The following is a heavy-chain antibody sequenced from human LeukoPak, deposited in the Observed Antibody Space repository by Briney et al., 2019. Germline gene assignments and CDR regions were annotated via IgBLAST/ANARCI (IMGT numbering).Heavy chain of an antibody. Sequence: ASETLSLTCAVYGGSFSGYYWSWIRQPPGKGLEWIGEINHSGSTNYNPSLKSRVTISVDTSKNQFSLKLSSVTAADTAVYYCARKQWLVLFDYWGQGTLVTVSS. CDR2: INHSGST. D-gene: IGHD6-19*01. J-gene: IGHJ4*02. V-gene: IGHV4-34*01. CDR3: ARKQWLVLFDY. CDR1: GGSFSGYY.